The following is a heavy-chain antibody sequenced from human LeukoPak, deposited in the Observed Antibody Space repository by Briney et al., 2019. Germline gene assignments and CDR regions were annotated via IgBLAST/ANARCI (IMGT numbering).Heavy chain of an antibody. CDR1: GGSISSGGYY. V-gene: IGHV4-31*03. D-gene: IGHD3-22*01. J-gene: IGHJ4*02. CDR2: IYYSGST. CDR3: ARRHHYYDSSGYPYYFDY. Sequence: SETLSLTCTVSGGSISSGGYYWSWIRQHPGKGLEWIGYIYYSGSTYYNPSLKSRVTISVETSKNQFTLKLSSVTAADTAVYYCARRHHYYDSSGYPYYFDYWGQGTLVTVSS.